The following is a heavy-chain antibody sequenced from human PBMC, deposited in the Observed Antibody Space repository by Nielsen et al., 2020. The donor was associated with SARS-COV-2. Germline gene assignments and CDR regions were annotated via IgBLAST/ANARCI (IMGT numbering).Heavy chain of an antibody. CDR1: GFTFSSYA. CDR2: ISGSGGST. V-gene: IGHV3-23*01. CDR3: ARGGSAAAGTADY. J-gene: IGHJ4*02. Sequence: GESLKISCAASGFTFSSYAMSWVRQAPGKGLEWVSAISGSGGSTYYADSVKGRFTISRDNAKNSLYLQMNSLRAEDTAVYYCARGGSAAAGTADYWGQGTLVTVSS. D-gene: IGHD6-13*01.